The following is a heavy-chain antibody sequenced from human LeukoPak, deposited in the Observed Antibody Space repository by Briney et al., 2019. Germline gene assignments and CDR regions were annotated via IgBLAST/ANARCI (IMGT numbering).Heavy chain of an antibody. CDR3: ARYVWGSYPTFEDY. V-gene: IGHV4-59*01. CDR1: GVSISSYY. J-gene: IGHJ4*02. Sequence: SETLSLTCTVSGVSISSYYWSWIRQPPGKGLEWIGYISYGGNTNYNPSFKSRATISVETSNNQFSLKLSSVTAADTAVYYCARYVWGSYPTFEDYWGQGTLVTVSS. CDR2: ISYGGNT. D-gene: IGHD3-16*02.